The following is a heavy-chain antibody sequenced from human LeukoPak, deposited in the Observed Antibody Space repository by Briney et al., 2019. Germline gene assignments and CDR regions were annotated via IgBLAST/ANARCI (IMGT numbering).Heavy chain of an antibody. CDR1: GFDFSNYW. D-gene: IGHD4-11*01. Sequence: PGGSLRLSCAASGFDFSNYWMYWVRQAPGKGLEWVANIKQDGSEKYYVDSVRGRFTISRDNAKNSLSLQMNSLRAEDTAVYYCASNYGRWGQGTLVTVSS. V-gene: IGHV3-7*03. CDR2: IKQDGSEK. CDR3: ASNYGR. J-gene: IGHJ1*01.